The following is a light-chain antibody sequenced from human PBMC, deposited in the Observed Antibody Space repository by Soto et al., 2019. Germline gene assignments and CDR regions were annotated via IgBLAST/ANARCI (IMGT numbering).Light chain of an antibody. V-gene: IGKV1-33*01. J-gene: IGKJ5*01. CDR1: QNITNN. Sequence: DIQMTQSPSSLSASIGDRVTITCQASQNITNNLSWYQQKPGKAPNLLIYHASKLAKGVTSRFSGSESDTFFFFFITTLQRENLPTYYSQQYYGLPPPPFAQGTRLEIK. CDR2: HAS. CDR3: QQYYGLPPPP.